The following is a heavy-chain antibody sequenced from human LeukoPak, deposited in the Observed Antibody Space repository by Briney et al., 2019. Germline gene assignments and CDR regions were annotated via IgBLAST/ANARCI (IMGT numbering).Heavy chain of an antibody. CDR1: GGSISSYY. CDR3: ARVTTVTTPAYYYYYGMDV. J-gene: IGHJ6*02. V-gene: IGHV4-4*07. D-gene: IGHD4-17*01. Sequence: SETLSLTCTVSGGSISSYYWSWIRQPAGKGLEWIGRIYTSGSTNYNPALKSRVTISVDTSKNQFSLKLSSVTAADTAVYYCARVTTVTTPAYYYYYGMDVWGQGTTVTVSS. CDR2: IYTSGST.